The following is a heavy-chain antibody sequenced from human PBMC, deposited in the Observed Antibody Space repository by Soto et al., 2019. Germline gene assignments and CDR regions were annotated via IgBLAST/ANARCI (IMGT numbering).Heavy chain of an antibody. CDR2: ISWNSGSI. CDR3: AKALAVAGTSDAFDI. Sequence: EVQLVESGGGLVQPGRSLRLSCAASGFTLDDYAMHWVRQAPGKGLEWVSGISWNSGSIGYADSVKGRFTISRDNAKNSLYLQMNSLRAEDTALYYCAKALAVAGTSDAFDIWGQGTMVTVSS. J-gene: IGHJ3*02. V-gene: IGHV3-9*01. CDR1: GFTLDDYA. D-gene: IGHD6-19*01.